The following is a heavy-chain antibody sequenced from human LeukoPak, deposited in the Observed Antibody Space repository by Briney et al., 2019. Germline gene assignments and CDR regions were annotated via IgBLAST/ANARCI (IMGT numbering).Heavy chain of an antibody. Sequence: GSAVKVSCKASGGTFSSYAISWVRQPPGQGLEWMGRIIPILGIANYAQKFQGRVTITADKSTSTAYMELRSPRSEATAVYYCARDGVSPMVATAGWFDPWGQGALGTVSS. CDR2: IIPILGIA. V-gene: IGHV1-69*04. J-gene: IGHJ5*02. D-gene: IGHD5-12*01. CDR3: ARDGVSPMVATAGWFDP. CDR1: GGTFSSYA.